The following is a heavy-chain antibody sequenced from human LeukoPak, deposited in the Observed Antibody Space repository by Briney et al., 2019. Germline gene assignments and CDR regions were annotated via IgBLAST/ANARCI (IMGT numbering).Heavy chain of an antibody. V-gene: IGHV4-39*07. CDR2: IYHSGST. D-gene: IGHD2-15*01. J-gene: IGHJ3*02. CDR1: GGSISTSNYY. CDR3: ARGAKGYCSGGSCYHTGAFDI. Sequence: SETLSLTCTVSGGSISTSNYYWGWIRQPPGKGLEWIGSIYHSGSTYYNPSLKSRVTISVDTSKNQFSLKLSSVTAADTAVYYCARGAKGYCSGGSCYHTGAFDIWGQGTMVTVSS.